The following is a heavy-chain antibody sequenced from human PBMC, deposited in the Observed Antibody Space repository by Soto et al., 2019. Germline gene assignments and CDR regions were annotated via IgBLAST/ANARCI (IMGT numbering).Heavy chain of an antibody. CDR2: IIPIFGTA. V-gene: IGHV1-69*13. CDR3: ARDERGCCSGGSCYSCLGYYYYYGMDV. J-gene: IGHJ6*02. Sequence: GASVKVSCKASGGTFSSCAISWVRQAPGQGLEWMGGIIPIFGTANYAQKFQGRVTITADESTSTAYMELSSLRSEDTAVYYCARDERGCCSGGSCYSCLGYYYYYGMDVWGQGTTVTVSS. D-gene: IGHD2-15*01. CDR1: GGTFSSCA.